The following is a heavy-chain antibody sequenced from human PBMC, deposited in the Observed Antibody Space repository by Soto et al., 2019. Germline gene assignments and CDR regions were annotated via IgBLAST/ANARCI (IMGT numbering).Heavy chain of an antibody. CDR2: INPSGGST. Sequence: GASVKVSCKASGYTFTSYYIHWVRQAPGQGLEWMGIINPSGGSTSYAQKFQGRVTMTRDTSTSTVYMELSSLRSEDTAVYYCASDKTYSNDYYYYMDVWGKGTTVTVSS. J-gene: IGHJ6*03. CDR3: ASDKTYSNDYYYYMDV. D-gene: IGHD4-4*01. CDR1: GYTFTSYY. V-gene: IGHV1-46*01.